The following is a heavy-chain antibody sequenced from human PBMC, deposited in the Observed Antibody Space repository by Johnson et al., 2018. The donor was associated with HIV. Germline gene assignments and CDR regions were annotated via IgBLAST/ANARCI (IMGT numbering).Heavy chain of an antibody. CDR3: ANGGKYGSGWYESAFDI. D-gene: IGHD6-19*01. J-gene: IGHJ3*02. V-gene: IGHV3-23*04. CDR1: GFTFSSYA. CDR2: ISGSGGST. Sequence: VQLVESGGGLVQPGGSLRLSCAASGFTFSSYAMSWVRQAPGKGLEWVSAISGSGGSTYYADSVKGRFTISRDNSKNTLYLQMNSLRAEDTAVYYWANGGKYGSGWYESAFDIWGQGTMVTVSS.